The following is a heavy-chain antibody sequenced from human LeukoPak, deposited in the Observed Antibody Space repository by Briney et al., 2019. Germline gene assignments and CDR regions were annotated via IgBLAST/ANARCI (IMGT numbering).Heavy chain of an antibody. CDR1: GYTFTSYA. Sequence: SVKVSCKASGYTFTSYAMNWVRQAPGQGLEWMGGIIPIFGTANYAQKFQGRVTITTDESTSTAYMELSSLRSEDTAVYYCARGQSSIAALRYYYYYYMDVWGKGTTVTVSS. CDR2: IIPIFGTA. V-gene: IGHV1-69*05. CDR3: ARGQSSIAALRYYYYYYMDV. J-gene: IGHJ6*03. D-gene: IGHD6-6*01.